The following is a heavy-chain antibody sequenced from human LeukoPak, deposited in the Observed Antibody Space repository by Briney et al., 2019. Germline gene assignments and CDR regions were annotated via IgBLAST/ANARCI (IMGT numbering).Heavy chain of an antibody. CDR2: IYYSGST. CDR3: ARHLGSLDWALDY. Sequence: SETLSLTCTVSGGSISSYYWSWIRQPPGKGLEWIGYIYYSGSTNYNPSLKSRVTISVDTSKNQFSLKLSSVTAADTAVYYCARHLGSLDWALDYWGQGTLVTVSS. V-gene: IGHV4-59*08. CDR1: GGSISSYY. D-gene: IGHD3-9*01. J-gene: IGHJ4*02.